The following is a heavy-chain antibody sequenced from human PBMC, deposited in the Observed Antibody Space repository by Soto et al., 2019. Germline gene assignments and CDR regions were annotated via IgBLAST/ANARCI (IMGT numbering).Heavy chain of an antibody. V-gene: IGHV3-21*01. CDR1: GFTFSSYS. Sequence: EVQLVESGGGLVKPGGSLRLSCAASGFTFSSYSMNWVRQAPGKGLEWVSSISSSSSYIYYADSVKCRFTISRDDAKNPLYLQMNSLRAEDTAVYYCARGRLTTVTTAYFDYWGQGTLVTVCS. CDR3: ARGRLTTVTTAYFDY. D-gene: IGHD4-17*01. CDR2: ISSSSSYI. J-gene: IGHJ4*02.